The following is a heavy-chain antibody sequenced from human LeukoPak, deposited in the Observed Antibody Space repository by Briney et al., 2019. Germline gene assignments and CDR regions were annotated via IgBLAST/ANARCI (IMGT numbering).Heavy chain of an antibody. D-gene: IGHD3-3*01. V-gene: IGHV4-34*01. Sequence: SETLSLTCAVSGGSFSGYYWSWIRQPPGKGLEWIGEINHSGSTNYNPSLKSRVTISVDTSKNQFSLKLSSVTAADTAVYYCAREKSGYHNYAFDIWGQGTMVTVSS. CDR3: AREKSGYHNYAFDI. J-gene: IGHJ3*02. CDR2: INHSGST. CDR1: GGSFSGYY.